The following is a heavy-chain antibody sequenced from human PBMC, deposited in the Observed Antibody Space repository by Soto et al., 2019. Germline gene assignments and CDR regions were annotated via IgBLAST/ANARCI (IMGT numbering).Heavy chain of an antibody. Sequence: GESVKISCXGSGYSFSSYWIGWVRQMPGKGLEWMGIIYPGDSDTRYSPSFQGQVTISADKSISTAYLQWSSLKASDTAMYYCARHAAIDSYYYYYYGMDVWGQGTTVTVSS. CDR3: ARHAAIDSYYYYYYGMDV. J-gene: IGHJ6*02. CDR1: GYSFSSYW. V-gene: IGHV5-51*01. CDR2: IYPGDSDT.